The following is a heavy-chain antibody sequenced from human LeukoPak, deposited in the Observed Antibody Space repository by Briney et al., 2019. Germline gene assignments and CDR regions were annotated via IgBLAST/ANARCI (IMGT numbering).Heavy chain of an antibody. D-gene: IGHD1-26*01. V-gene: IGHV1-24*01. CDR3: ATAFPWGAPPFDY. CDR2: FNPEDGET. J-gene: IGHJ4*02. CDR1: GYTLTELS. Sequence: ASVKVSCKVSGYTLTELSMHWVRQAPGKGLEWMGGFNPEDGETIYAQKFQGRVTMTEDTSTDTAYMELSSLRSEDTAVYYCATAFPWGAPPFDYWGQGTLVTVSS.